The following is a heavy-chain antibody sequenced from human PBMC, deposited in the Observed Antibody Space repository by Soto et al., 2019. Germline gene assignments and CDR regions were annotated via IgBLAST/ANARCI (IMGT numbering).Heavy chain of an antibody. CDR3: ARRGYGCSSTSCPQDYYGMDV. D-gene: IGHD2-2*01. V-gene: IGHV1-69*02. Sequence: SVKVSCKASGGTFSSYTISWVRQAPGQGLEWMGRIIPILGIANYAQKFQGRVTITADKSTSTAYMELSSLRSEDTAGYYCARRGYGCSSTSCPQDYYGMDVWG. J-gene: IGHJ6*02. CDR1: GGTFSSYT. CDR2: IIPILGIA.